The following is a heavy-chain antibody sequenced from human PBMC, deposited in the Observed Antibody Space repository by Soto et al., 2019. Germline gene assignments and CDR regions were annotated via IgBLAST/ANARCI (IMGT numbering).Heavy chain of an antibody. D-gene: IGHD3-10*01. CDR3: ARESGWFGESRHYYFDY. CDR2: IYHSGST. V-gene: IGHV4-30-2*01. CDR1: GGSISSGGYS. Sequence: QLQLQESGSGLVKPSQTLSLTCAVSGGSISSGGYSWSWIRQPPGKGLEWIGYIYHSGSTYYNPSLKSRVTISVDRSKNQFSLKLSSVTAADTAVYYCARESGWFGESRHYYFDYWGQGTLVTVSS. J-gene: IGHJ4*02.